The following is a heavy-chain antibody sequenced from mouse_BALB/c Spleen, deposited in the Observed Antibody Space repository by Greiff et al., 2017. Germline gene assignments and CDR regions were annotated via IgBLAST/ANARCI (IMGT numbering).Heavy chain of an antibody. Sequence: EVKLVESGPGLVKPSQSLSLTCTVTGYSITSDYAWNWIRQFPGNKLEWMGYISYSGSTSYNPSLKSRISITRDTSKNQFFLQLNSVTTEDTATYYCARSSQSSYWYFDVWGAGTTVTVSS. D-gene: IGHD1-1*01. J-gene: IGHJ1*01. CDR2: ISYSGST. V-gene: IGHV3-2*02. CDR3: ARSSQSSYWYFDV. CDR1: GYSITSDYA.